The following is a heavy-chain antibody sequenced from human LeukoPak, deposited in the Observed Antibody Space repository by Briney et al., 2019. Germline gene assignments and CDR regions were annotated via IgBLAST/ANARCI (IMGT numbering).Heavy chain of an antibody. CDR2: IIPIFGTA. CDR3: ARRGPVFVVETAAIRLYKWSVL. V-gene: IGHV1-69*01. D-gene: IGHD2-2*02. Sequence: SVKVSCKASGGTFSSYAISWVRQAPGQGLEWMGGIIPIFGTANYAQKFQGRVTITADESTSTAYMELSSLRSEDTAVYYCARRGPVFVVETAAIRLYKWSVLLGQGTLVTVSS. CDR1: GGTFSSYA. J-gene: IGHJ5*02.